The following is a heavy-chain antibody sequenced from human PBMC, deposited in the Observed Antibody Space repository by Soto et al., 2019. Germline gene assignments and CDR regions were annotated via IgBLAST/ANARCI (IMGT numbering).Heavy chain of an antibody. V-gene: IGHV3-33*01. Sequence: ESGGGVVQPGRSLSLSCAASGFTFSNYAIHWVRQAPGKGLEWVSVIWSDGSNKYYTDSVKGRFTISRDNSKNTVHLQMNSLRAEDTAVYYCARDKTGSSPYNWFDPWGQGPLVTVSS. CDR1: GFTFSNYA. J-gene: IGHJ5*02. CDR2: IWSDGSNK. CDR3: ARDKTGSSPYNWFDP. D-gene: IGHD1-26*01.